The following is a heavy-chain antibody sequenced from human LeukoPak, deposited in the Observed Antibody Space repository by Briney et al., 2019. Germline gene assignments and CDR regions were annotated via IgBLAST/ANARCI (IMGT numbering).Heavy chain of an antibody. CDR3: ARSYYDILTGNPKNNWFDS. J-gene: IGHJ5*01. D-gene: IGHD3-9*01. Sequence: ASVKVSCKVSGYTLTELYIHWVRQAPGKGLEWMGSFDPEDGETIYARKFQGRVTITRDTSATTANMELSSLRSEDTAVYYCARSYYDILTGNPKNNWFDSWGQGTLVTVSS. CDR2: FDPEDGET. V-gene: IGHV1-24*01. CDR1: GYTLTELY.